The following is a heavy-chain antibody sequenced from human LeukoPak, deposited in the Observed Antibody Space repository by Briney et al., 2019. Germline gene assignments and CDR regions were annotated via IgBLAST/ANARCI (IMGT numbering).Heavy chain of an antibody. CDR3: TGYSAGWSSGGGY. J-gene: IGHJ4*02. CDR1: GGSISSLTYY. Sequence: PSETLSLTCTVSGGSISSLTYYWGWIRQPPGKGLECIASIYYSGTTYYSPSLKSRVAISVNRSNNQFSLRLSSVTAADTAVYFCTGYSAGWSSGGGYWGQGTVVTVSS. CDR2: IYYSGTT. D-gene: IGHD6-19*01. V-gene: IGHV4-39*01.